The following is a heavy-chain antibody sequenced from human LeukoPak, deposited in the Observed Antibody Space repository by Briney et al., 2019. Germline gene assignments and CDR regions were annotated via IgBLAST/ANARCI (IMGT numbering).Heavy chain of an antibody. V-gene: IGHV3-66*01. CDR2: IFSDGST. Sequence: GGSLRLSCAASGFIVSGSYMNWVRQAPGKGLEWVSVIFSDGSTYYADSVKGRFTISRDNSKNTMYLQMNSLRAEDTAVYYCARWGLYSGYGELDYCGQGTLVTVSS. J-gene: IGHJ4*02. CDR1: GFIVSGSY. CDR3: ARWGLYSGYGELDY. D-gene: IGHD5-12*01.